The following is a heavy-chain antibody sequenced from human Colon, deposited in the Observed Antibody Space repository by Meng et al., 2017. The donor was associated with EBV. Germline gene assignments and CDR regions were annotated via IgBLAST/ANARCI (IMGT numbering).Heavy chain of an antibody. D-gene: IGHD2-2*01. J-gene: IGHJ5*02. CDR1: GGSISSGVYY. Sequence: QRQELCPVPRNPSQSMSLPCSVSGGSISSGVYYWALVRQPPGKGLEYIWSINTFGSTYYNLSLKSRVTISIDTSKNDFSLKLSSVTAADTAVYFCARDNNANFDPWGQGTLVTVSS. V-gene: IGHV4-39*07. CDR2: INTFGST. CDR3: ARDNNANFDP.